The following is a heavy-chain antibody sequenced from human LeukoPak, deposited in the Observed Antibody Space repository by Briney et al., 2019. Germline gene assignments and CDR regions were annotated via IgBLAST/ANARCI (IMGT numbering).Heavy chain of an antibody. CDR2: IYYSGST. CDR1: GGSISSYY. J-gene: IGHJ4*02. V-gene: IGHV4-59*01. CDR3: ARGGDSSGYCFDY. Sequence: SETLSLTCTVSGGSISSYYWSWIRQPPGKGLEWIGYIYYSGSTNYNPSLKSRVTISVDTSKNQFSLKLSSVAAADTAVYYCARGGDSSGYCFDYWGQGTLVTVSS. D-gene: IGHD3-22*01.